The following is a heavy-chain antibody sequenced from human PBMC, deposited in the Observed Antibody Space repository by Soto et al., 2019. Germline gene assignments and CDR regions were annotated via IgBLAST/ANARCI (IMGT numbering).Heavy chain of an antibody. Sequence: EVQLLESGGGLVQPGGSLRLSCAASGFTFSNYARSWVRQAPGKGLEWVSAISGSGGSTYYADSVKGRVTISRDSSKNTLYLNSLRAEDTAVYYCAKGGGSCCFDCWGQGTLVTVSS. CDR1: GFTFSNYA. J-gene: IGHJ4*02. CDR3: AKGGGSCCFDC. V-gene: IGHV3-23*01. D-gene: IGHD2-15*01. CDR2: ISGSGGST.